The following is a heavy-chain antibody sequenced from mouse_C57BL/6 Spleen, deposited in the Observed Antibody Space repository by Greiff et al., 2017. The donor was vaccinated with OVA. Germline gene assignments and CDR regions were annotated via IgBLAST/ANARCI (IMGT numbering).Heavy chain of an antibody. V-gene: IGHV2-6*02. CDR3: ARHARATEWYFDV. D-gene: IGHD3-2*01. J-gene: IGHJ1*03. CDR1: GFSLTSYG. Sequence: VKVVESGPGLVAPSQSLSITCTVSGFSLTSYGVHWVRQPPGKGLEWLVVIWSDGSTTYYSALKSRLSISKDNSKSQVFLKMNSLQTDDTAMYYCARHARATEWYFDVWGTGTTVTVSS. CDR2: IWSDGST.